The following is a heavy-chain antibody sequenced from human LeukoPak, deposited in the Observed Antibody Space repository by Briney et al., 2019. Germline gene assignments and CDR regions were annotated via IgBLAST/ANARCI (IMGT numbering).Heavy chain of an antibody. J-gene: IGHJ3*02. Sequence: GGSLRLSCAASGFTFSSYSMNWVRQAPGKGLEWVSSISSSSSYIYYADSVKGRFTISRDNAKNSLYPQMNSLRAEDTAVYYCARDSQAAGYAFDIWGQGTMVTVSS. CDR1: GFTFSSYS. V-gene: IGHV3-21*01. CDR2: ISSSSSYI. CDR3: ARDSQAAGYAFDI. D-gene: IGHD6-13*01.